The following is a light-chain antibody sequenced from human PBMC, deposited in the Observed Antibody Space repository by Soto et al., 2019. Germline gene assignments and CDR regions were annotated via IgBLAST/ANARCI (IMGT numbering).Light chain of an antibody. V-gene: IGKV3-20*01. Sequence: EIVLTQSPGTLSLSPGERATLSCRASQSVSSSYLAWYQQKPGQAPRLHIYSASSRATGIPERFSGSGSGTEFTLTISRLEAEDFAVYYCQQYGSSPPITFGQGTRLEIK. J-gene: IGKJ5*01. CDR1: QSVSSSY. CDR3: QQYGSSPPIT. CDR2: SAS.